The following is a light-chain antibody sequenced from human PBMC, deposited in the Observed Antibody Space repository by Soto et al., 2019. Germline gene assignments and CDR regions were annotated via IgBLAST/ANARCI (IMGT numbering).Light chain of an antibody. CDR3: QQYGSSPLT. Sequence: EIVLTKSQGTLSLSPGERATLSCRASQSVSSSYLAWYQQKPGQAPRLLIYGASSRATGIPDRFSGSGSGTDFTLTISRLEPEDFAVYYCQQYGSSPLTFGGWTQVHIK. V-gene: IGKV3-20*01. CDR2: GAS. CDR1: QSVSSSY. J-gene: IGKJ4*01.